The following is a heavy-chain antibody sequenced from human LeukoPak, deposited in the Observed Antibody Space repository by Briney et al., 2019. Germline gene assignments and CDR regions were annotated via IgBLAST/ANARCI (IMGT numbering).Heavy chain of an antibody. V-gene: IGHV5-51*01. CDR2: IYPGDSDT. CDR3: AKLVPGGMEGNWFDP. CDR1: GYRFTSYW. D-gene: IGHD6-6*01. Sequence: GESLQISCKGSGYRFTSYWIGWVRQLPGKGLEWMGIIYPGDSDTRYSPSFQGQVTISADKSISTAYLQWSSLKASDTAMYYCAKLVPGGMEGNWFDPWGQGTLVTVSS. J-gene: IGHJ5*02.